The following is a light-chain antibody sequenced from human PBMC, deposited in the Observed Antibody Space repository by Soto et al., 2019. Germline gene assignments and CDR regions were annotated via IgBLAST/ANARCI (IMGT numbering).Light chain of an antibody. CDR2: RAS. CDR1: QNVFTN. V-gene: IGKV3-15*01. J-gene: IGKJ2*01. Sequence: ETVMTQSPATLSVSPGERATLSCRASQNVFTNVAWYQQKPGQAPRLLIYRASTRATGVPARFSGSGSGTEFTLTIISLQSEDFALYFCQQFSDWPPYTFVQGTKLEIK. CDR3: QQFSDWPPYT.